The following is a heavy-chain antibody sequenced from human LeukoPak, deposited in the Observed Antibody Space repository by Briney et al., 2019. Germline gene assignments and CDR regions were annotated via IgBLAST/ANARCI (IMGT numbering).Heavy chain of an antibody. CDR1: GFTFRSYS. CDR3: ARDLSYYDSYFDY. Sequence: GGSLRLSCAASGFTFRSYSMNWVRQAPGKGLEWVSSISSSSSYIYYADSVKGRFTISRDNAKNSLYLQMNSLRAEDTAVYYCARDLSYYDSYFDYWGQGTLVTVSS. J-gene: IGHJ4*02. CDR2: ISSSSSYI. V-gene: IGHV3-21*01. D-gene: IGHD3-22*01.